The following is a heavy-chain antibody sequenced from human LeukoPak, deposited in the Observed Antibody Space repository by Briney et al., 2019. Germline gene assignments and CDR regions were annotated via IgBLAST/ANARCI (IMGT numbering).Heavy chain of an antibody. J-gene: IGHJ4*02. CDR2: ISYEGSDE. Sequence: PGGSLRLSCAASGFTFSDYYMSWIRQAPGKGLESVALISYEGSDEYYADSVKGRFTISRDNSKNTLYLQMNSLRAEDTAVYYCAKDRHYESNVLGYWGQGTLVTVSS. CDR3: AKDRHYESNVLGY. D-gene: IGHD3-22*01. V-gene: IGHV3-30*18. CDR1: GFTFSDYY.